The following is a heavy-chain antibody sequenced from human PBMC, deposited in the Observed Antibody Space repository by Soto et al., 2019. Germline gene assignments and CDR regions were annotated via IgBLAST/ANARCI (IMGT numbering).Heavy chain of an antibody. Sequence: GGSLRLSCAASGFTFSSDGMHWVRQAPGKGLEWVAVISYDGSNKYYADYVKGRFNISRDNSKNKLYLQMNSLRAEDTAVYYCAKGGEDVVVPAQTEQELALDYWGQGTLVTVSS. D-gene: IGHD2-2*01. J-gene: IGHJ4*02. CDR2: ISYDGSNK. V-gene: IGHV3-30*18. CDR1: GFTFSSDG. CDR3: AKGGEDVVVPAQTEQELALDY.